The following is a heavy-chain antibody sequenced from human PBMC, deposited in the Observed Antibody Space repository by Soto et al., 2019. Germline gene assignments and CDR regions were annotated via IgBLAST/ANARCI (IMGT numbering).Heavy chain of an antibody. CDR2: IYYSGST. CDR3: ATREYSSLSVNWFDP. D-gene: IGHD5-12*01. V-gene: IGHV4-30-4*01. Sequence: SVTLSLPCPVAGGTLSSGDYYWSWTRRHPGKGLEWIGYIYYSGSTYYNPSLKSRVTISVDTSKNQFSLRLRSVTAADTAVYYCATREYSSLSVNWFDPWGQGTLVTVSS. CDR1: GGTLSSGDYY. J-gene: IGHJ5*01.